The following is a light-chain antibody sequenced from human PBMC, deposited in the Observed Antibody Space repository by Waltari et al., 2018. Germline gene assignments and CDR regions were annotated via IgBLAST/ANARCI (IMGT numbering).Light chain of an antibody. V-gene: IGKV3-15*01. CDR1: QTIGSH. J-gene: IGKJ1*01. Sequence: ERVMTQSPATLSVSPGERVALSGSASQTIGSHLAWYQQKPGQPPRFLISGASTRVTGIPARCSGSGSGTEFTLTISSLQSEDFAVYYCNQYNSWPKTFGQGTRVEIK. CDR3: NQYNSWPKT. CDR2: GAS.